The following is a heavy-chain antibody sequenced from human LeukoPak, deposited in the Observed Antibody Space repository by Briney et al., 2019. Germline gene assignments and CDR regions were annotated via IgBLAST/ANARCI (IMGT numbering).Heavy chain of an antibody. D-gene: IGHD3-16*01. CDR1: GFTFTNYW. Sequence: PGGSLRLSCAASGFTFTNYWMHWVRQAPGKGLVWVSRINSDGSTTDYADSVKGRFTISRDNAKNTLFLQMNSLRAEDTAVYYCARHLGGPFDPWGQGTLVTVSS. J-gene: IGHJ5*02. CDR3: ARHLGGPFDP. V-gene: IGHV3-74*01. CDR2: INSDGSTT.